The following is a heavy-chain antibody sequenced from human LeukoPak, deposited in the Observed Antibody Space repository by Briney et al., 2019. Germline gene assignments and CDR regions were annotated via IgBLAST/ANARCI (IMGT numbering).Heavy chain of an antibody. D-gene: IGHD6-13*01. Sequence: SVKVSCKASGGTFSSYAISWVRQAPGQGLEWMGGIIPIFGTANYAQKFQGRVTITTDESTSTAYMELSRLRSDDTAVYYCAREFSIEGRYSSSSSGYYYYYGMDVWGQGTTVTVSS. CDR1: GGTFSSYA. CDR2: IIPIFGTA. CDR3: AREFSIEGRYSSSSSGYYYYYGMDV. J-gene: IGHJ6*02. V-gene: IGHV1-69*05.